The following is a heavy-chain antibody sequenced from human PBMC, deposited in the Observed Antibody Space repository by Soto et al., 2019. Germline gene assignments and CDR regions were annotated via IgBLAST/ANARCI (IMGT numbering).Heavy chain of an antibody. CDR1: GGSISSSSYY. Sequence: QLLESGPGLVKPSETLSLTCTVSGGSISSSSYYWGWIRQPPEKGLEWIGSIYYSGSTYYNPSLKSRVTISVDTSKNQFSLKLSPVTAADTAVYYCATRYCSGGSCYFDYWGQGTLVTLSS. D-gene: IGHD2-15*01. J-gene: IGHJ4*02. CDR3: ATRYCSGGSCYFDY. CDR2: IYYSGST. V-gene: IGHV4-39*01.